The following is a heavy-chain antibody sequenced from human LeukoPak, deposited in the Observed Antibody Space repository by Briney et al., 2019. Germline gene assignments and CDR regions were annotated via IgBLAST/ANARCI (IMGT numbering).Heavy chain of an antibody. CDR1: GYTFTSYG. J-gene: IGHJ5*02. CDR3: ARDDGGYCSSTSCSGFDP. D-gene: IGHD2-2*01. CDR2: ISAYNGNT. V-gene: IGHV1-18*01. Sequence: ASVNVSCKASGYTFTSYGISWVRQAPGQGLEWMGWISAYNGNTNYAQKLQGRVTMTTDTSTSTAYMELRSLRSDDTAVYYCARDDGGYCSSTSCSGFDPWGQGTLVTVSS.